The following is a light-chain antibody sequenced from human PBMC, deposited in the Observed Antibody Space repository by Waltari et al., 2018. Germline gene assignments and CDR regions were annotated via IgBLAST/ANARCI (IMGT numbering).Light chain of an antibody. CDR2: EVS. Sequence: VPTQTPLPLSVTPGQPAFISCPPTQSLLHSDGKTYLYWYLQKSGQPPQLLIYEVSNRFSGVPDRFNGSGSGTDFTLKISRVEAEDVGVYYCMQTIQLPRTFGQGTKVEIK. CDR3: MQTIQLPRT. J-gene: IGKJ1*01. V-gene: IGKV2D-29*01. CDR1: QSLLHSDGKTY.